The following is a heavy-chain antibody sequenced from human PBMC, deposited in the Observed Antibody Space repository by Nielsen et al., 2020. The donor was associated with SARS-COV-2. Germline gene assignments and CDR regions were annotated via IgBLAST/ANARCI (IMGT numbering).Heavy chain of an antibody. D-gene: IGHD6-13*01. CDR2: SRNKVNSYSR. CDR3: VRSWKIFGGSSWNFDY. CDR1: GFSFSDHY. Sequence: GESLKISCVASGFSFSDHYMDWVRQAPGKGLEWVGRSRNKVNSYSREYAASVKGRFTISRDDSQNSLYLLMNSLKTEDTAVYYCVRSWKIFGGSSWNFDYWGQGSLVTVAS. J-gene: IGHJ4*02. V-gene: IGHV3-72*01.